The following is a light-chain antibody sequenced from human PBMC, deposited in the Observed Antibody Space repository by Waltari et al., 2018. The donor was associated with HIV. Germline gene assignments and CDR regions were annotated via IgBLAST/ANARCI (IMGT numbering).Light chain of an antibody. CDR2: EGS. Sequence: QSALTQPASVSGSPGQSTTISGTGTSSDVGSYNLVPWYQQHPGKAPKLMIYEGSKRPSGVSNRFSGSKSGNTASLTISGLQAEDEADYYCCSYAGSSTFDVVFGGGTKLTVL. J-gene: IGLJ2*01. CDR3: CSYAGSSTFDVV. CDR1: SSDVGSYNL. V-gene: IGLV2-23*03.